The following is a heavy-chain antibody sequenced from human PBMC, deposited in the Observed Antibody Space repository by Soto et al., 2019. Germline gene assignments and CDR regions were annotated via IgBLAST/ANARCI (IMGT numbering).Heavy chain of an antibody. CDR3: ARGPRGYVYYHGMDV. D-gene: IGHD3-10*01. V-gene: IGHV4-4*07. CDR2: IDTSGTI. Sequence: QVQVQESGPGLVKPSESLSLTCTVSGGSISSYYCSWIRQAAGKGLEWIGRIDTSGTINYNPSLNSRVTMSADATKNQFSLNLSSVTAADTAVYYCARGPRGYVYYHGMDVWGQGTTVTVSS. J-gene: IGHJ6*02. CDR1: GGSISSYY.